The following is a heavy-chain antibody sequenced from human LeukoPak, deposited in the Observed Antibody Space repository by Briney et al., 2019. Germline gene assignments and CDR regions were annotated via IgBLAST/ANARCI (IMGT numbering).Heavy chain of an antibody. J-gene: IGHJ4*02. D-gene: IGHD4-11*01. CDR1: GFTFDDYG. CDR3: ARLSVTTVEDY. Sequence: GGSLRLSCAASGFTFDDYGMSWVRQAPGKGLEWVSGINWNGGSTGYADSVKGRFTISRDNAKNSLYLQMNSLRAEDTAVYYCARLSVTTVEDYWGQGTLVTVSS. V-gene: IGHV3-20*04. CDR2: INWNGGST.